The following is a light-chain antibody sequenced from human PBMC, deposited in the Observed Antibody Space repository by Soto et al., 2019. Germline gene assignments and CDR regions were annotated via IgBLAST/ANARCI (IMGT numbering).Light chain of an antibody. CDR1: QDISNY. CDR2: DAS. V-gene: IGKV1-33*01. CDR3: QQYYNLFN. Sequence: DIQMTQSPSSLSASVGDRVTITCQASQDISNYLNWYQQKPGKAPKLLIYDASNLETGVPSRFSGSGSQTDFTFTTSSLQPEDIATYYCQQYYNLFNFGRGTKVDIK. J-gene: IGKJ3*01.